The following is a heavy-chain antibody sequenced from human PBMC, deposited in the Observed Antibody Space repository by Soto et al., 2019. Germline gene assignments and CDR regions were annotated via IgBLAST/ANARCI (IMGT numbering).Heavy chain of an antibody. D-gene: IGHD3-10*01. Sequence: EVQLLESGGGLVQPGGSLRLSCAASGFTFNNYAMTWVRQAPGKGLEWVSAISGGGDTTSYADSVKGRFTVSRDGSKNTLYLQMSSLRAEDTALYYCAKGRGGSGSLTPRVDLCGQGTLVTVSS. CDR3: AKGRGGSGSLTPRVDL. V-gene: IGHV3-23*01. CDR1: GFTFNNYA. J-gene: IGHJ4*02. CDR2: ISGGGDTT.